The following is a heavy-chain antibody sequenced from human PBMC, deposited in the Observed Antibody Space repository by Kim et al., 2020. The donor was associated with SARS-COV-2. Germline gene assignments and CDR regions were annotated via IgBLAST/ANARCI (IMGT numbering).Heavy chain of an antibody. CDR2: IYYSGST. J-gene: IGHJ6*02. D-gene: IGHD1-26*01. Sequence: SETLSLTCTVSGGSISSYYWSWIRQPPGKGLEWIGYIYYSGSTNYNPSLKSRVTISVDTSKNQFSLKLSSVTAADTAVYYCARETVQWELRGGDYYYYGMDVWGQGTTVTVSS. CDR1: GGSISSYY. V-gene: IGHV4-59*13. CDR3: ARETVQWELRGGDYYYYGMDV.